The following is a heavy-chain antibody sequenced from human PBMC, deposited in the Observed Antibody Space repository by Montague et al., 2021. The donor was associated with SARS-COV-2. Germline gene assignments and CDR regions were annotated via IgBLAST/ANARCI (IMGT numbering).Heavy chain of an antibody. V-gene: IGHV3-21*01. D-gene: IGHD3-10*01. CDR3: ARDPLDYGLWSSGSYYNAYYYYYGMDV. J-gene: IGHJ6*02. CDR1: GFTFSSYS. CDR2: ISSSSSYI. Sequence: LRLSCAASGFTFSSYSMNWVRQAPGKGLEWASSISSSSSYIYYADSVKGRFTISRDNAKNSLYLQMNSLRAEDTAVYYCARDPLDYGLWSSGSYYNAYYYYYGMDVWGQGTTVTVSS.